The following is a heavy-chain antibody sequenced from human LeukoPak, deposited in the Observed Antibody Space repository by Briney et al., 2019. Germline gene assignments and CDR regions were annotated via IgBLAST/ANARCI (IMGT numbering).Heavy chain of an antibody. D-gene: IGHD3-10*01. J-gene: IGHJ4*02. CDR3: AREIFGSGSYPDY. CDR2: IWQGGINK. CDR1: GXTFSNYA. Sequence: SXXXSGXTFSNYAMHWVRQALGKGLERVTMIWQGGINKYYTTSVRGRFTLSTDNSTHTVYLQINSLRAEDTAVYYCAREIFGSGSYPDYWGQGTLVTVSS. V-gene: IGHV3-33*01.